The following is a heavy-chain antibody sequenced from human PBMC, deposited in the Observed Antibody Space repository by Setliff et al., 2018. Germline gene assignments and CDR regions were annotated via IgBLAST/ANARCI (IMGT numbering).Heavy chain of an antibody. CDR1: GGSLSSYY. CDR3: ARGSLGLLWFGEDSYYFDY. J-gene: IGHJ4*02. CDR2: VYIGGGA. V-gene: IGHV4-4*07. D-gene: IGHD3-10*01. Sequence: PSETLSPPCTVPGGSLSSYYWSWVRQPAGKGLEWIGHVYIGGGANYHPSLKSRVAISVDTSKNQFALKLSSVTAADTAVYYCARGSLGLLWFGEDSYYFDYWGQGTLVTVSS.